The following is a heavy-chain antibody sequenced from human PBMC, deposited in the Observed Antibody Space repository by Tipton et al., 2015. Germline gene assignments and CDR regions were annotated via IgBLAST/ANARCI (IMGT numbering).Heavy chain of an antibody. V-gene: IGHV3-33*01. Sequence: SLRLSCAASGFTFSSYGMRWVRQAPGKGLEWVAVIWYDGSNKYYADSVKGRFTISRDNSKNTLYLQMNSLRAEDTAVYYCARAGFYDDSSGWRAFDSWGQGTMVTVSS. CDR2: IWYDGSNK. J-gene: IGHJ3*02. CDR1: GFTFSSYG. D-gene: IGHD3-22*01. CDR3: ARAGFYDDSSGWRAFDS.